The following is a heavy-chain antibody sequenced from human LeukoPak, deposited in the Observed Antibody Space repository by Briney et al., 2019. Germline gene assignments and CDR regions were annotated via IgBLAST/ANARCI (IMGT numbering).Heavy chain of an antibody. D-gene: IGHD4-11*01. Sequence: PSETLSLTCTVSGGSISRSSYYWGWVRQPPGKGLEWIGSIYYSGSTTYNPSLKSRVTVLLDTSKNQFSLKVTSLTAADTAVYYCVRHLQCSHMDDWGNGTTVTVSS. V-gene: IGHV4-39*01. CDR3: VRHLQCSHMDD. CDR1: GGSISRSSYY. CDR2: IYYSGST. J-gene: IGHJ6*04.